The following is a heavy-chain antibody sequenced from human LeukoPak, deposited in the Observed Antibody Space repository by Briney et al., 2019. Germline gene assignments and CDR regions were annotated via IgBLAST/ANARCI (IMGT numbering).Heavy chain of an antibody. V-gene: IGHV4-34*01. CDR3: ARGGYYDSSGYRY. CDR1: GYSISSGYY. D-gene: IGHD3-22*01. J-gene: IGHJ4*02. CDR2: INHSGST. Sequence: PSETLSLTCAVSGYSISSGYYWSWIRPPPGKGLEWIGEINHSGSTNYNPSLKSRVTISVDTSKNQFSLKLSSVTAADTAVYYCARGGYYDSSGYRYWGQGTLVTVSS.